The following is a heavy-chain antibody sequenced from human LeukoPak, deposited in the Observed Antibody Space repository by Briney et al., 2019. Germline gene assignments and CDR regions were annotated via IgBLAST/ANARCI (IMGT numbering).Heavy chain of an antibody. CDR1: GFTFSSYW. CDR2: INRITREK. Sequence: GSLTLSCAVSGFTFSSYWMTWVRQVPGKGPQWVANINRITREKYYMDSMKGRLNISRDNTENSVLLQLTSLRPEDTGIYFCAKGRNYGDYWGQGTL. J-gene: IGHJ4*02. V-gene: IGHV3-7*01. CDR3: AKGRNYGDY.